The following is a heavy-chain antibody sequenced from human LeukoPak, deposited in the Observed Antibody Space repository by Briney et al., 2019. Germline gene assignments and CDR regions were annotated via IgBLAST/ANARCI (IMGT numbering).Heavy chain of an antibody. Sequence: SPTLSLTCAVYGGSFSRYYWSWIRHTPGKGLEWFGEINHRGSTNYNPPLKSPVPIPVETSKNHFSLNLTPLPPAATPLIYCARIYGRGAFDIWGQGTMVTVSS. CDR2: INHRGST. J-gene: IGHJ3*02. CDR3: ARIYGRGAFDI. D-gene: IGHD5-12*01. V-gene: IGHV4-34*01. CDR1: GGSFSRYY.